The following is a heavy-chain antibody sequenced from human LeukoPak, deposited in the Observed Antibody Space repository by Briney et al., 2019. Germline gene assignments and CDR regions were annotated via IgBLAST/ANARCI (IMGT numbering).Heavy chain of an antibody. V-gene: IGHV4-34*01. J-gene: IGHJ4*02. Sequence: ASETLSLTCAVYGGSFSGYYWSWIRQPPGKGLEWIGEINHSGSTNYNPSLKSRVTISVDTSKNRFSLKLSSVTAADTAVYYCARKYSSSWYNLLDYWGQGTLVTVSS. CDR2: INHSGST. D-gene: IGHD6-13*01. CDR3: ARKYSSSWYNLLDY. CDR1: GGSFSGYY.